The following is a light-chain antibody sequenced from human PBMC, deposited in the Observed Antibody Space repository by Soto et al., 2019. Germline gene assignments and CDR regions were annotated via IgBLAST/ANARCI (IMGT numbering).Light chain of an antibody. J-gene: IGLJ2*01. CDR2: EVN. CDR1: SSDVGNYNY. V-gene: IGLV2-8*01. Sequence: ALTQPPSASGSPGQSVTISCTGTSSDVGNYNYVSWYQQYPGKAPKLMIYEVNKRPSGVPDRFSGSKSGNTASLTVSGLQAEDEADYYCTSYAAGKNVVFGGGTKLTVL. CDR3: TSYAAGKNVV.